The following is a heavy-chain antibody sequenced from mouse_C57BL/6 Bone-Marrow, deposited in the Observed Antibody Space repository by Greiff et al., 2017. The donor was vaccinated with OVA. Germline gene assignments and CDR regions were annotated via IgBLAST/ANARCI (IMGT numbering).Heavy chain of an antibody. D-gene: IGHD2-3*01. CDR3: ARDAYDGYYVWFAY. J-gene: IGHJ3*01. CDR1: GFTFSDFY. V-gene: IGHV7-1*01. CDR2: SRNKANDYTT. Sequence: EVQRVESGGGLVQSGRSLRLSCATSGFTFSDFYMEWVRQAPGKGLEWIAASRNKANDYTTEYSASVKGRFIVSRETSQSILYLQMNALRAEDTAMYYCARDAYDGYYVWFAYWGQGTLVTVSA.